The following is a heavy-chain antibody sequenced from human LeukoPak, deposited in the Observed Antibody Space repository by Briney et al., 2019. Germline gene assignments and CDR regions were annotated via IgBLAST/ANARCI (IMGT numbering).Heavy chain of an antibody. Sequence: GGSLRLSCAASGFTFSNYSMNWVRQAPWKGLEWISYINSGSSTRYYADSVKGRFTISRDNSKNTLYLQMNSLRAEDTAVYYCAKDDVRYYYGSGSYKGFDYWGQGTLVTVSS. J-gene: IGHJ4*02. D-gene: IGHD3-10*01. CDR1: GFTFSNYS. V-gene: IGHV3-48*01. CDR3: AKDDVRYYYGSGSYKGFDY. CDR2: INSGSSTR.